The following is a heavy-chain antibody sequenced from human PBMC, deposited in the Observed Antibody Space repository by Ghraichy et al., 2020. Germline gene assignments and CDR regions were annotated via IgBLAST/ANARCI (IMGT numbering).Heavy chain of an antibody. CDR3: VKVGHCSNDVCLSSPGAFDI. CDR2: INWNGVTI. J-gene: IGHJ3*02. V-gene: IGHV3-9*01. D-gene: IGHD2-8*01. CDR1: GFTFDDYA. Sequence: GGSLRLSCAASGFTFDDYAMHWVRQAPGKGLEWVSTINWNGVTIGYADSVKGRFTISRDNAKNSLYLQMNSLRDDDTALYYCVKVGHCSNDVCLSSPGAFDIWGQGTMVTVSS.